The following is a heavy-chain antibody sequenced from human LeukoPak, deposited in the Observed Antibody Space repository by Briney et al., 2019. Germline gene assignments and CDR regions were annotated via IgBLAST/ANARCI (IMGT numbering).Heavy chain of an antibody. CDR3: AKDKGFAPDAFDI. CDR1: GFTFSSYG. V-gene: IGHV3-30*02. Sequence: GGSLRLSCAASGFTFSSYGTDWVRQAPGKGLEWVAFIRYDGTKKYYADAVEGRFTISRDNSKNTLYLQMNSLRAEDTAVYYCAKDKGFAPDAFDIWGQGTMVTVST. CDR2: IRYDGTKK. J-gene: IGHJ3*02.